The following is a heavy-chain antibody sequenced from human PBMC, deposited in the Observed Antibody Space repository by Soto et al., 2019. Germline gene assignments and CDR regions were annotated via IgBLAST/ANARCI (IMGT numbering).Heavy chain of an antibody. CDR1: GGSISSGDYY. CDR3: ARADIAVADAFDV. D-gene: IGHD6-19*01. J-gene: IGHJ3*01. Sequence: QVQLQESGPGLVKSSQTLSLTCTVSGGSISSGDYYWRWIRQRPGKGLEWIGYIYYSGSTYYNPSLKSRLTISVDTSKNQFPLKLSSVTAADTAVYYCARADIAVADAFDVWGQGTMVTVSS. CDR2: IYYSGST. V-gene: IGHV4-30-4*01.